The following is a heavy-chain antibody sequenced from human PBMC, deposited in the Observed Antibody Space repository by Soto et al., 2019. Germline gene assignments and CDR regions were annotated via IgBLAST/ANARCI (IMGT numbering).Heavy chain of an antibody. D-gene: IGHD6-19*01. CDR1: GFTFSSYS. CDR2: ISSSSSYI. J-gene: IGHJ4*02. Sequence: GESLKISCAASGFTFSSYSMNWVRQAPGKGLEWVSSISSSSSYIYYADSVKGRFTISRDNAKNSLYLQMNSLRAEDTDVYYCARGPGIAVAGTPYFDYWGQGTLVTVSS. CDR3: ARGPGIAVAGTPYFDY. V-gene: IGHV3-21*03.